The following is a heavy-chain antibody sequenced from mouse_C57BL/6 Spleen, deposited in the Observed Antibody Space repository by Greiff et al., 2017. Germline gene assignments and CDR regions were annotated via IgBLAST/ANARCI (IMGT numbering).Heavy chain of an antibody. CDR3: ARRGLLGSSFYYYAMDY. CDR1: GYTFTDYY. D-gene: IGHD1-1*01. V-gene: IGHV1-76*01. CDR2: IYPGSGNT. J-gene: IGHJ4*01. Sequence: VQLQQSGAELVRPGASVKLSCKASGYTFTDYYINWVKQRPGQGLEWIARIYPGSGNTYYNEKFKGKATLTAEKSSSTAYMQLSSLTSEDSAVYFCARRGLLGSSFYYYAMDYWGQGTSVTVSS.